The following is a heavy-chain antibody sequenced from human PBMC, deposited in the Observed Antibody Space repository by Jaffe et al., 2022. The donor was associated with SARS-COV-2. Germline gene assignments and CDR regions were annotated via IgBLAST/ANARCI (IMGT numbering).Heavy chain of an antibody. V-gene: IGHV1-8*01. CDR2: MNPNSGNT. Sequence: QVQLVQSGAEVKKPGASMKVSCKASGYTFSTYDINWVRQATGPGLEWMGWMNPNSGNTVYAQKFQGRVTMTRNTSISTAYMELSSLRSEDTAVYYCARGLRFDRSRSPMTVVVMPFGYWGQGTLVTVSS. J-gene: IGHJ4*02. D-gene: IGHD3-22*01. CDR3: ARGLRFDRSRSPMTVVVMPFGY. CDR1: GYTFSTYD.